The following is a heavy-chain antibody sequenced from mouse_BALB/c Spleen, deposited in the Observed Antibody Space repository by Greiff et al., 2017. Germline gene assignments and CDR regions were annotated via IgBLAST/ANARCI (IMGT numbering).Heavy chain of an antibody. CDR3: ARGDYDTGYAMDY. J-gene: IGHJ4*01. Sequence: EVMLVESGGGLVQPGGSRKLSCAASGFTFSSFGMHWVRQAPEKGLEWVAYISSGSSTIYYADTVKGRFTISRDNPKNTLFLQMTSLRSEDTAMYYCARGDYDTGYAMDYWGQGTSVTVSS. CDR2: ISSGSSTI. D-gene: IGHD2-4*01. CDR1: GFTFSSFG. V-gene: IGHV5-17*02.